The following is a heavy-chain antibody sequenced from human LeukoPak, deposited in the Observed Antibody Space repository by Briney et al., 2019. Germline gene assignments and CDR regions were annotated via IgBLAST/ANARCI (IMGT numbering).Heavy chain of an antibody. CDR2: IHYSGTT. D-gene: IGHD3-10*01. CDR1: GGSISSSHYY. CDR3: ARQISDYYYYYIDV. J-gene: IGHJ6*03. V-gene: IGHV4-39*01. Sequence: SETLSLTCTVSGGSISSSHYYWGWIRQTPGKGLEWIGTIHYSGTTYYNPSLENRATISEDTSKNQFSLTLRSVTAADTAVYYCARQISDYYYYYIDVWGKGTTVTVSS.